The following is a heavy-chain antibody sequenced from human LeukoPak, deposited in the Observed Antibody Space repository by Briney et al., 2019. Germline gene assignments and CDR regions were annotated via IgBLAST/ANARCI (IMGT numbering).Heavy chain of an antibody. CDR1: GFTFSSYS. J-gene: IGHJ4*02. Sequence: PGGSLRLSCAASGFTFSSYSMNWVRQAPGKGLEWVAVISYDGSNKYYADSVKGRFTISRDNSKNTLYLQMNNLRAEDTAVYYCARDPTYYLRYGYFDSWGQGILVTVSS. CDR3: ARDPTYYLRYGYFDS. D-gene: IGHD1-26*01. CDR2: ISYDGSNK. V-gene: IGHV3-30*03.